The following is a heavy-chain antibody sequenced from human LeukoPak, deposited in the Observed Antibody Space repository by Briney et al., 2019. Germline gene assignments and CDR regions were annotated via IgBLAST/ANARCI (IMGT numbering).Heavy chain of an antibody. CDR2: IYHNGGT. CDR3: AGSRDSPQYYGMDV. V-gene: IGHV4-59*01. J-gene: IGHJ6*02. CDR1: GSISNYY. Sequence: SETLSLTCTVSGSISNYYWSWIRHPPGKGLEWIGYIYHNGGTSYNPSLKSRVTISADTSTNQFSLKLYSVTAADTAVYYCAGSRDSPQYYGMDVWGQGTTVTVFS. D-gene: IGHD3-22*01.